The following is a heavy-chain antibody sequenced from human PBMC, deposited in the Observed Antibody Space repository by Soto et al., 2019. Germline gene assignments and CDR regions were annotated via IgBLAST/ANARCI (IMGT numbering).Heavy chain of an antibody. CDR2: IYWDDDK. V-gene: IGHV2-5*02. CDR3: THTPFFGDKLDY. D-gene: IGHD2-21*01. J-gene: IGHJ4*02. CDR1: GFSLNTGGVG. Sequence: QITLKESGPTLVKPTQTLTLTCTFSGFSLNTGGVGVGWIRQPPGKALEWLAVIYWDDDKRYSPSLKSRLTISKHTSKNQVVLTMTNMDPVDTGTYYCTHTPFFGDKLDYWGQGALVTVSS.